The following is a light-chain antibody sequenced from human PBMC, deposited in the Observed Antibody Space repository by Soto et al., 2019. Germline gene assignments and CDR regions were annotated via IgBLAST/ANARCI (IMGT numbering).Light chain of an antibody. CDR2: EVT. V-gene: IGLV2-14*01. CDR3: CSWTTSSPHV. Sequence: QSVLTQPASVSGSPGQSITISCTGTSSDIGTYNYVSWYQQHPGKAPKLIISEVTNRPSGVADRFSGSKSGNTASLTISGLQVEDEADYYCCSWTTSSPHVFATGTKVTVL. J-gene: IGLJ1*01. CDR1: SSDIGTYNY.